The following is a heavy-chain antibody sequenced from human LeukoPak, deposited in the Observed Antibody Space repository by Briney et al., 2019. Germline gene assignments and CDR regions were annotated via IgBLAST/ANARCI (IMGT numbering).Heavy chain of an antibody. D-gene: IGHD3-10*01. Sequence: PSETLSLTCSVSGDSISSSESHWGWIRQTPGKGLEWIESMSYSGSTYYNPSLQSRVSISIDTSRNQFSLKLNSVTAADTAVYYCARVGWSGSGRTTRDDYWGQGTLVTVSS. CDR3: ARVGWSGSGRTTRDDY. CDR2: MSYSGST. V-gene: IGHV4-39*07. J-gene: IGHJ4*02. CDR1: GDSISSSESH.